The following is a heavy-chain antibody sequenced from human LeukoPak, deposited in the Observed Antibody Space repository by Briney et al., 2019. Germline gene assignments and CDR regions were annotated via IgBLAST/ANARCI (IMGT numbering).Heavy chain of an antibody. CDR3: AKNREGGSTCLNC. CDR2: ISGSGGST. Sequence: PGGSLRQSCAASGFTFSSYAMSGVRQAPGKGLEWVSVISGSGGSTNYAGSVKGRFTISRDNSENTLYLQMNSLRAEDTAVYYCAKNREGGSTCLNCWGQGTLVTVSS. CDR1: GFTFSSYA. V-gene: IGHV3-23*01. J-gene: IGHJ4*02. D-gene: IGHD1-26*01.